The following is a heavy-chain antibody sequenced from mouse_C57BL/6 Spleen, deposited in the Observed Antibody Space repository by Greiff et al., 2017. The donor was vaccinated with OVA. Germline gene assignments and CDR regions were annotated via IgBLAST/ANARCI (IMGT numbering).Heavy chain of an antibody. D-gene: IGHD1-1*01. Sequence: LQESGAELVRPGASVTLSCKASGYTFTDYEMHWVKQTPVHGLEWIGAIDPETGGTAYNQKFKGKAILTADKSSSTAYMELRSLTSEDSAVYYCTPITTVVATDYFDYWGQGTTLTVSS. V-gene: IGHV1-15*01. CDR1: GYTFTDYE. J-gene: IGHJ2*01. CDR2: IDPETGGT. CDR3: TPITTVVATDYFDY.